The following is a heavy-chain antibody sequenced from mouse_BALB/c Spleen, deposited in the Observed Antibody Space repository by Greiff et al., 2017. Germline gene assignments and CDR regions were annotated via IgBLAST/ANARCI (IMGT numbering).Heavy chain of an antibody. CDR3: ARYYYGSSYGVYAMDY. J-gene: IGHJ4*01. Sequence: EVQLQESGPGLVKPSQSLSLTCTVTGYSITSDYAWNWIRQFPGNKLEWMGYISYSGSTSYNPSLKSRISITRDTSKNQFFLQLNSVTTEDTATYYCARYYYGSSYGVYAMDYWGQGTSVTVSS. CDR2: ISYSGST. CDR1: GYSITSDYA. V-gene: IGHV3-2*02. D-gene: IGHD1-1*01.